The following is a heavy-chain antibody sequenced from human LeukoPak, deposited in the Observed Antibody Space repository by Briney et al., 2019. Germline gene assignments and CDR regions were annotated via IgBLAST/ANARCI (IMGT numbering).Heavy chain of an antibody. CDR1: GYTFTSYG. Sequence: ASVKVSCKASGYTFTSYGISWVRQDPGQGLEWMGWISAYNGNTNYAQKLQGRVTMTTDTSTSTAYMELRSLRSDDTAVYYCARDLGSLLVVDFDYWGQGTLVTVSS. D-gene: IGHD3-22*01. CDR3: ARDLGSLLVVDFDY. J-gene: IGHJ4*02. V-gene: IGHV1-18*01. CDR2: ISAYNGNT.